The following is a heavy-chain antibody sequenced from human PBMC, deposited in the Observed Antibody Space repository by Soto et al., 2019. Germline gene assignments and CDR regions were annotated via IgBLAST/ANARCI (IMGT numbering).Heavy chain of an antibody. CDR1: GFTFRNYA. CDR3: ARGDDILTGPVFDD. D-gene: IGHD3-9*01. Sequence: EVQLLESGGGLVQPGGSLRLSCAASGFTFRNYAMSWVRQAPGKGLEWVSTISGSGGSTFYADSVKGRFTISIDNSRNTLYLQMNSLRAEDTAIYFCARGDDILTGPVFDDWGQGTLVTVSS. J-gene: IGHJ4*02. V-gene: IGHV3-23*01. CDR2: ISGSGGST.